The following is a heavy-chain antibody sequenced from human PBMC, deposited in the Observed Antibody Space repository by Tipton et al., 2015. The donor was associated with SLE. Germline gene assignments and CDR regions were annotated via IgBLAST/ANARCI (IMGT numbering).Heavy chain of an antibody. V-gene: IGHV4-4*07. Sequence: TLSLTCTVSGGSISFDYWSWIRQSAGRGLEWIGRIYTSGATDDNPSLKSRVTMSVDMSKNQIFLKMTSVTAADSAVYFCARVWLNNAFDIWGQGTRVTVSP. J-gene: IGHJ3*02. D-gene: IGHD2/OR15-2a*01. CDR1: GGSISFDY. CDR2: IYTSGAT. CDR3: ARVWLNNAFDI.